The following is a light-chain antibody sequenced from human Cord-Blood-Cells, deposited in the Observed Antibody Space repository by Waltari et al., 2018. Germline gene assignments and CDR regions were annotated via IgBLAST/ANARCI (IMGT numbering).Light chain of an antibody. Sequence: SSELTQDPAVSVALGQTVRITCQGVSLRSYYASWYQQKPGQASVLVIYDKNNRPAGIPDRFSGSSSGNTASLTITGAQVEDEADYYCNSRDSSGNHLVFGGGTKLTVL. CDR3: NSRDSSGNHLV. J-gene: IGLJ3*02. CDR2: DKN. CDR1: SLRSYY. V-gene: IGLV3-19*01.